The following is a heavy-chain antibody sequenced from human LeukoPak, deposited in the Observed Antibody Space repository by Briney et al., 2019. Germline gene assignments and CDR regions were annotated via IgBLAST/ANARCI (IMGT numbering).Heavy chain of an antibody. CDR3: ARHNDYGGNGFDY. V-gene: IGHV4-30-2*01. J-gene: IGHJ4*02. D-gene: IGHD4-23*01. CDR1: GVSISSGGYS. CDR2: IYHSGST. Sequence: SETLSLTCAVSGVSISSGGYSWSWIRQPPGKGLEWIGYIYHSGSTYYNPSLKSRVTISVDRSKNQFSLKLSSVTAADTAVYYCARHNDYGGNGFDYWGQGTLVTVSS.